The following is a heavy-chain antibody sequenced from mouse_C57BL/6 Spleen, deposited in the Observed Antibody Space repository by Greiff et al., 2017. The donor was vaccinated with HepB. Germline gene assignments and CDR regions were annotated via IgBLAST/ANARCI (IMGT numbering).Heavy chain of an antibody. J-gene: IGHJ1*03. Sequence: VQLQQSGAELVKPGASVKLSCKASGYTFTSYWMQWVKQRPGQGLEWIGEIDPSDSYTNYNQKFKGKATLTVDTSSSTAYMQLSSLTSEDSAVYYCAAVVEGYFDVWGTGTTVTVSS. CDR1: GYTFTSYW. CDR3: AAVVEGYFDV. V-gene: IGHV1-50*01. CDR2: IDPSDSYT. D-gene: IGHD1-1*01.